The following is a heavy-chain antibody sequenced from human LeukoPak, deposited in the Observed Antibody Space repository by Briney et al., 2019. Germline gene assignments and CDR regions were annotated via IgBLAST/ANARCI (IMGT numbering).Heavy chain of an antibody. J-gene: IGHJ4*02. CDR3: ARVRGDYYFDY. V-gene: IGHV3-7*03. CDR1: GFTFSSYW. CDR2: IKQVGSEK. D-gene: IGHD4-17*01. Sequence: GGSLRLSCAASGFTFSSYWMSWVRQAPGKGLEWVANIKQVGSEKYYVDSVKGRFTISRDNAKNSLYLQMNSLRAEDTAVYNCARVRGDYYFDYWGQGTLVTVPS.